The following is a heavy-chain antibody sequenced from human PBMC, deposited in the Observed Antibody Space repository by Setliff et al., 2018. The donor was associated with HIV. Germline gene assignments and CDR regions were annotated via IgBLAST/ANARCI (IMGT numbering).Heavy chain of an antibody. V-gene: IGHV1-18*01. Sequence: VASVKVSCKTSGYMFIAYGMSWVRRAPGQGLEWMGWIGPYNDRTEYAQEFQGGVTIIADTSTDTAYMELSSLRSEDTAVYYCATLDYYGSATYDLALHYWGQGTLVTVSS. CDR3: ATLDYYGSATYDLALHY. J-gene: IGHJ4*02. D-gene: IGHD3-10*01. CDR1: GYMFIAYG. CDR2: IGPYNDRT.